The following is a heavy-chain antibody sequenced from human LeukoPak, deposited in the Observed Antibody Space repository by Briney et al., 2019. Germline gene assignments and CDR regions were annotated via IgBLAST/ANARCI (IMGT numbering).Heavy chain of an antibody. V-gene: IGHV3-23*01. Sequence: PGGSLRLSCAASRVIFNNYALTWVRQASGKGLEWVSIIAGNGNTYYADSVKGRFTISRDNSKSTVWLQMNSLRAGDTAVYYCAKCARSGGACYDAFDLWGQGTMVTVSS. CDR1: RVIFNNYA. CDR3: AKCARSGGACYDAFDL. D-gene: IGHD2-15*01. J-gene: IGHJ3*01. CDR2: IAGNGNT.